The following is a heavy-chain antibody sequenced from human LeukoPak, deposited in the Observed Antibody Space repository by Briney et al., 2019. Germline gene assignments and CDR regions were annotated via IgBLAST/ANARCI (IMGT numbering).Heavy chain of an antibody. CDR3: STRELRYYGSGTYPVAFDI. V-gene: IGHV3-15*01. CDR2: IRSNTDSGTT. D-gene: IGHD3-10*01. Sequence: PGRSLRLSCTASGFTFGDYAMNWVRQAPGKGLEWVGRIRSNTDSGTTDYAAPVKGRFTISRDDSINTLYLRLNGLKTADTAVYYCSTRELRYYGSGTYPVAFDIWGQGTMVTVSS. J-gene: IGHJ3*02. CDR1: GFTFGDYA.